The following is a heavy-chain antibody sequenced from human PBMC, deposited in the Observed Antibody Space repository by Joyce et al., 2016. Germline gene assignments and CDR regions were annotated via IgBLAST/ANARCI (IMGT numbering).Heavy chain of an antibody. CDR2: INPSGGSP. Sequence: QVQLVQSGAEMKRPGASVKVSCKTSGYIFTRFYMHWVRQAPGQGLEWMGIINPSGGSPTYAHKFRDRVTMTRDTSTTTVYLEMSSLRPEDTAVYYCARQMHDFGDYEAFDPWGQGTL. CDR3: ARQMHDFGDYEAFDP. V-gene: IGHV1-46*01. CDR1: GYIFTRFY. D-gene: IGHD4-17*01. J-gene: IGHJ5*02.